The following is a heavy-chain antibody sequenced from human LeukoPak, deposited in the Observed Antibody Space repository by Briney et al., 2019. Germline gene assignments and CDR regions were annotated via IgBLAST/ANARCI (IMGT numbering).Heavy chain of an antibody. Sequence: GGFLRLSCAASGFTVSSNYTSWVRQAPGKGLEWVSVIYSGGSTYYADSVKGRFTISRDNSENTLYLHMNSLRAEDTAVYYCARATFWSGYQRDSWYMDVWGKGTTVTVSS. D-gene: IGHD3-3*01. J-gene: IGHJ6*03. V-gene: IGHV3-66*02. CDR1: GFTVSSNY. CDR2: IYSGGST. CDR3: ARATFWSGYQRDSWYMDV.